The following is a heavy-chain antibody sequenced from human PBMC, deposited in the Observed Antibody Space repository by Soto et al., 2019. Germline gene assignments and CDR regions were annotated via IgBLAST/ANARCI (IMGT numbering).Heavy chain of an antibody. CDR1: GGSVSSGDYY. CDR3: ARIPVDTYMINGVDT. D-gene: IGHD3-16*01. Sequence: QVQLQESGPGLVKPSETLSLTCTVSGGSVSSGDYYWSWIRQPPGKGLEWIGYIYYGGSTNHNPSLKSRVSISVDTSKNQFSLKLNSVTAADTAVYYCARIPVDTYMINGVDTWGQGTLVTVSS. CDR2: IYYGGST. J-gene: IGHJ5*02. V-gene: IGHV4-61*08.